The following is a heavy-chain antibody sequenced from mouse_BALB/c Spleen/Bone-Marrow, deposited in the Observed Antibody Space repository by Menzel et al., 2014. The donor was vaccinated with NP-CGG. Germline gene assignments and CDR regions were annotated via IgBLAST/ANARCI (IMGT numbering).Heavy chain of an antibody. Sequence: EVKVQESGAGLVQPGASGKISCEASGYTFSSYGMHWVHQTPGQGLEWIAYISSGSSTIYYADTVKDRFTMSRDNSKNTLFLQLTSLRSEDTAMYYCASGTRAMDYGGQGTTVTVSS. D-gene: IGHD4-1*01. V-gene: IGHV5-17*02. CDR3: ASGTRAMDY. J-gene: IGHJ4*01. CDR1: GYTFSSYG. CDR2: ISSGSSTI.